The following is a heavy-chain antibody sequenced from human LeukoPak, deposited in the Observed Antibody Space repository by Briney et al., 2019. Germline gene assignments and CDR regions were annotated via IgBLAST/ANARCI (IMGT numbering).Heavy chain of an antibody. CDR1: LGSISSFY. V-gene: IGHV4-59*01. D-gene: IGHD4-23*01. J-gene: IGHJ4*02. CDR2: IYSSGST. CDR3: ARDYGGKFDY. Sequence: SETLSLTCTVSLGSISSFYWSWVRQPPGKGLEWIGYIYSSGSTKYNPSLKSRVTISVDTSKNQFSLKLSSVTAADTAVYHCARDYGGKFDYWGQGTLVTVSS.